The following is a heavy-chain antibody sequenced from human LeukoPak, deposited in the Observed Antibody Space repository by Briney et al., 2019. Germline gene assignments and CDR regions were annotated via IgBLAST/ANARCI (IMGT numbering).Heavy chain of an antibody. CDR2: ISTSSYI. V-gene: IGHV3-21*01. CDR1: GFTFSSYS. J-gene: IGHJ4*02. D-gene: IGHD6-6*01. CDR3: ARTRLPYSSSSVAYYFDY. Sequence: GGSLRLSCAASGFTFSSYSMNWVRRAPGKGLEWVSSISTSSYIYYADSLKGRFTISRDNAKNSLYLQMNSLRAEDTAVYYCARTRLPYSSSSVAYYFDYWGQGTLVTVSS.